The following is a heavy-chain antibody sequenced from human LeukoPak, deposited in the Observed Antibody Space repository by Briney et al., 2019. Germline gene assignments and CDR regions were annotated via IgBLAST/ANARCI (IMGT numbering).Heavy chain of an antibody. CDR3: ARGGYSGYAKN. CDR1: GGSFSGYY. D-gene: IGHD5-12*01. V-gene: IGHV4-34*01. Sequence: PSETLSLTCAVYGGSFSGYYWSWIRQPPGKGLEWIREINHSGSTNYNPSLKSRVTISVDTSKNQFSLKLSSVTAPDTAVYFCARGGYSGYAKNWGQGTLVTVSS. CDR2: INHSGST. J-gene: IGHJ4*02.